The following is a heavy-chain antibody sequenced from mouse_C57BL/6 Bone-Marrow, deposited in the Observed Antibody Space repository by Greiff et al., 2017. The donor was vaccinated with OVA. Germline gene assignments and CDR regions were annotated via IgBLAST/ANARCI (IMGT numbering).Heavy chain of an antibody. CDR1: GYSITSGSN. V-gene: IGHV3-6*01. J-gene: IGHJ2*01. CDR2: ISYDGSN. CDR3: ARGHYGSSYPYYFDY. Sequence: DVQLQESGPGLVVHSPSLSLTCSVTGYSITSGSNCNWIRQFPGNKLEWMGYISYDGSNNYNPSLKNRISITRDTSKNQFFLKLNSVTTEDTATYYCARGHYGSSYPYYFDYWGQGTTLTVSS. D-gene: IGHD1-1*01.